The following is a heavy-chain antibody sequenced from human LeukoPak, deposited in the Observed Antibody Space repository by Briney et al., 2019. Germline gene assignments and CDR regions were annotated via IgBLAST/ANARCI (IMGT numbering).Heavy chain of an antibody. CDR1: GGSISSSSYY. CDR3: SIYDTSGSYSDY. D-gene: IGHD3-22*01. Sequence: SETLSLTCNVSGGSISSSSYYWGWIRQPPGKGLEWIGTMYYSGTHYYNPSLKSRVTISVDTSKNRFFLILSSATAADTAMYYCSIYDTSGSYSDYWGQGTLVTVSS. J-gene: IGHJ4*02. V-gene: IGHV4-39*01. CDR2: MYYSGTH.